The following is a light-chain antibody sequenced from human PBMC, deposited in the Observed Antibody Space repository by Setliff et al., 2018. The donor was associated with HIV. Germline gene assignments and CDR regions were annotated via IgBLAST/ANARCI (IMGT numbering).Light chain of an antibody. CDR3: SSYTSSSLYV. CDR2: EVR. V-gene: IGLV2-14*01. Sequence: QSVLAQPASASGSPGQSITISCTGTSSDVGGYSYVSWYQQHPGKAPKLIIYEVRNRPSGVSNRFSGSKSGNPASLTLSGLQAEDEADYYCSSYTSSSLYVFGTGTKVTVL. CDR1: SSDVGGYSY. J-gene: IGLJ1*01.